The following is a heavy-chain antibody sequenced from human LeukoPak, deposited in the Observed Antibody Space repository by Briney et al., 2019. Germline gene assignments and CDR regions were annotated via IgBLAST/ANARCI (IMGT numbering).Heavy chain of an antibody. CDR1: GFTVSSNY. CDR3: ARDGVRQLPLGY. V-gene: IGHV3-66*01. Sequence: GGSLRLSCAASGFTVSSNYMSWVRQAPGKGLEWVSVIYSGGSTYYADSVKGRFTISRDNSKNTLYLQMNSLRAEDTAVYYCARDGVRQLPLGYWGQGTLVTVSS. J-gene: IGHJ4*02. CDR2: IYSGGST. D-gene: IGHD5-12*01.